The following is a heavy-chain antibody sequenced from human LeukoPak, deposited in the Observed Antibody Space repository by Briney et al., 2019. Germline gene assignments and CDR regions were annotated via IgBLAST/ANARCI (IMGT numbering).Heavy chain of an antibody. D-gene: IGHD6-13*01. Sequence: GGSLRLSCAASRFTFSSYSMNWVRQAPGKGLEWVSYISSSSSTIYYADSVKGRFTISRDNAKNSLYLQMNSLRAEDTAVYYCARGKQQLDYFYYYRMDVWGQGTTVTVSS. CDR1: RFTFSSYS. CDR2: ISSSSSTI. CDR3: ARGKQQLDYFYYYRMDV. J-gene: IGHJ6*02. V-gene: IGHV3-48*04.